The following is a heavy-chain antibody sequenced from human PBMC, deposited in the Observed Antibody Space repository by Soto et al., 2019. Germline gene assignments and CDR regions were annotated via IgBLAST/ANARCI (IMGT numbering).Heavy chain of an antibody. CDR2: IYWDDDK. CDR3: GHIYWAACGTRYYFEY. J-gene: IGHJ4*02. Sequence: QITLKESGPTLVKPTQTLTLTCTFSGFSFTTDGMGVGWIRQPPGKALEWLALIYWDDDKRYSPSLKSRLTITKDSSRTQVVLALTTMDPADTATSYWGHIYWAACGTRYYFEYWGQGTRVTVSS. V-gene: IGHV2-5*02. D-gene: IGHD2-15*01. CDR1: GFSFTTDGMG.